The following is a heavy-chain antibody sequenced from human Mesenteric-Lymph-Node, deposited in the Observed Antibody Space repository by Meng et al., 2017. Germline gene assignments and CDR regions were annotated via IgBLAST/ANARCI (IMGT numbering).Heavy chain of an antibody. CDR1: GYTLTELS. D-gene: IGHD3-22*01. J-gene: IGHJ4*02. V-gene: IGHV1-24*01. CDR2: FDPEDGET. Sequence: ASVKVSCKVSGYTLTELSMHWVRQAPGKGLEWMGGFDPEDGETIYAQKFQGRVTMTEDTSTDTAYMELRSLRSDDTAVYYCARGMYYYDSSGYPGYWGQGTLVTVSS. CDR3: ARGMYYYDSSGYPGY.